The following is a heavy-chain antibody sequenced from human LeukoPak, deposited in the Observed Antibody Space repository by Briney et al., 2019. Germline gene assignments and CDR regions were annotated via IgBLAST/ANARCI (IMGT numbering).Heavy chain of an antibody. Sequence: GGSLRLSCEGSGFTFTYAMTWVRQAPGKGLEWVAVIWYDGSNKYYADSVKGRFTISRDNSKNTLYLQMNSLRAEDTAVYYCAREGMATIGVVDYWGQGTLVTVSS. J-gene: IGHJ4*02. D-gene: IGHD5-24*01. V-gene: IGHV3-33*08. CDR2: IWYDGSNK. CDR1: GFTFTYA. CDR3: AREGMATIGVVDY.